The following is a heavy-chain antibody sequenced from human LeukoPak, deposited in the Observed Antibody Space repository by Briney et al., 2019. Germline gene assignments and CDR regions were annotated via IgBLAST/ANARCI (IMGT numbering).Heavy chain of an antibody. CDR3: AREYHGGNPG. CDR1: GFTFSSYW. D-gene: IGHD4-23*01. CDR2: INSDGSTT. Sequence: PGGSLRLSCAASGFTFSSYWMHWVRQAPGKGLVWVSRINSDGSTTSYADSVKGQFTISRDNAKNTLYLQMSSLRAEDTAVYYCAREYHGGNPGWGQGTLVTVSS. V-gene: IGHV3-74*01. J-gene: IGHJ4*02.